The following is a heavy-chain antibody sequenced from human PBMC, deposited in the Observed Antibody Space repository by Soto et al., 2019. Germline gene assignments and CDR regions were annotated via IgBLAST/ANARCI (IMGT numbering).Heavy chain of an antibody. J-gene: IGHJ4*02. V-gene: IGHV3-30-3*01. CDR2: ISYDGSNK. CDR3: ASPNRPIFYDSSGYYPGWPFDY. Sequence: PGGSLRLSCAASGFTFSSYAMHWVRQAPGKGLEWVAVISYDGSNKYYADSVKGRFTISRDNSKNTLYLQMNSLRAEDTAVYYCASPNRPIFYDSSGYYPGWPFDYWGQGTLVTVSS. CDR1: GFTFSSYA. D-gene: IGHD3-22*01.